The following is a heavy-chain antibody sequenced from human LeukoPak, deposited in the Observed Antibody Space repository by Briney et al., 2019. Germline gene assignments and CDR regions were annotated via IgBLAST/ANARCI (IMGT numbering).Heavy chain of an antibody. CDR1: GFTFTDAW. CDR2: IKSKRHGGTA. D-gene: IGHD2-21*01. V-gene: IGHV3-15*01. J-gene: IGHJ4*02. CDR3: TTDRGIESRPVFDS. Sequence: GGSLRLSCAASGFTFTDAWLSWVRQAPGKGLELIGRIKSKRHGGTANYPAPVSGRVTISRDDSKNTVCLQMSSLKTEDTAVYYCTTDRGIESRPVFDSWGQGTMVTVSS.